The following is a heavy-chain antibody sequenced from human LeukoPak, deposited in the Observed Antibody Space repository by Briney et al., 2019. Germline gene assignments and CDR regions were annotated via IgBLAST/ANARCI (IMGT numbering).Heavy chain of an antibody. V-gene: IGHV7-4-1*02. Sequence: GAPVKVSCKASGYTFSSNVLNWVRQAPGQGLEWMGWINTNTGNPTYAQGFTGRFVFTLDTSVSTAYLQISSLKAEDTAVYYCARVVPAARVDYHYYGMDVWGQGTTVTVSS. CDR3: ARVVPAARVDYHYYGMDV. D-gene: IGHD2-2*01. J-gene: IGHJ6*02. CDR2: INTNTGNP. CDR1: GYTFSSNV.